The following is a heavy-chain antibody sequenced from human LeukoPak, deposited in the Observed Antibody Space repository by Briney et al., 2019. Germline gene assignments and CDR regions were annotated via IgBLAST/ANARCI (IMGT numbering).Heavy chain of an antibody. Sequence: PSETLSLTCAVYGGSFSGYYWRWIRPPPGKGLEWIGEINHSGSNNYNPSLKSRVTITVDTSKNQFSLKLSSVTAADTAVYYCARDPHTAMAFDYWGQGTLVTVSS. J-gene: IGHJ4*02. D-gene: IGHD5-18*01. CDR3: ARDPHTAMAFDY. CDR1: GGSFSGYY. V-gene: IGHV4-34*01. CDR2: INHSGSN.